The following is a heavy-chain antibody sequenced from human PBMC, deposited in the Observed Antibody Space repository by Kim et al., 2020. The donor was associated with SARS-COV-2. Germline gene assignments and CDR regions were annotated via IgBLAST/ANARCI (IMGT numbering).Heavy chain of an antibody. Sequence: GGSLRLSCAASGFTFSSYSMNWVRQAPGKGLEWVSSISSSSSYIYYADSVKGRFTMSRDNAKNSLYLQMNSLRAEDKAVYYCARDAKLVVVAVTTDYYYGMDVWGQGTTVTVSS. V-gene: IGHV3-21*01. CDR3: ARDAKLVVVAVTTDYYYGMDV. CDR1: GFTFSSYS. J-gene: IGHJ6*02. D-gene: IGHD2-15*01. CDR2: ISSSSSYI.